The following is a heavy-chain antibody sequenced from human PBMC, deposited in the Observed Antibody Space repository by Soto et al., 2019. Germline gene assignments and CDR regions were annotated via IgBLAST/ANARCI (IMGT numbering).Heavy chain of an antibody. CDR2: IIPIFGKA. Sequence: QVQLVQSGAVVTKPGSSVKVTCKASGGTFSSNAISWLRQPPGQGLEWMGGIIPIFGKAHYAQKFHGRVTLTADETTTTPSQELSSLTSEYTAVYYGATGCRGYSSDSRFYFDFWGQGTLVTVSS. D-gene: IGHD5-18*01. CDR1: GGTFSSNA. V-gene: IGHV1-69*12. CDR3: ATGCRGYSSDSRFYFDF. J-gene: IGHJ4*02.